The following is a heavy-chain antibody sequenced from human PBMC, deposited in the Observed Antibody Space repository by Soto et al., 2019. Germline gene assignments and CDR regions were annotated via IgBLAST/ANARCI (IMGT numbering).Heavy chain of an antibody. D-gene: IGHD6-19*01. CDR3: AKGVVSSGLSYYYYGMDV. CDR1: GFTFSSYA. Sequence: GGSLRLSCAASGFTFSSYAMSWVRQAPEKGLEWVSGISGSGGRTYYADSVKGRFTISRDNSKNTLYLQMNSLRAEDTAVYYCAKGVVSSGLSYYYYGMDVWGQGTTVTVSS. CDR2: ISGSGGRT. V-gene: IGHV3-23*01. J-gene: IGHJ6*02.